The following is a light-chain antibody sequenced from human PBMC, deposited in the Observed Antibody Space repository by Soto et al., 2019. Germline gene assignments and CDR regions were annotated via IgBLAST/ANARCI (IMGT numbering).Light chain of an antibody. CDR1: SSDVGGYNY. CDR3: CSYAGSYTWV. V-gene: IGLV2-14*01. CDR2: EVT. Sequence: QAVVTQPASVSGSPGQSITISCTGTSSDVGGYNYVSWYQHHPGKAPKLMLYEVTNRPSGVSNRFSGSKSGNTASLTISGLQAEDEADYYCCSYAGSYTWVFGGGTKLTVL. J-gene: IGLJ3*02.